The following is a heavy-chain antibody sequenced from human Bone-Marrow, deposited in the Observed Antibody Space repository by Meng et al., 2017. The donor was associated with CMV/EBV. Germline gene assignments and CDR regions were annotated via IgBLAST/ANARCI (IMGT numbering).Heavy chain of an antibody. CDR1: GFSFSTHW. V-gene: IGHV5-51*04. Sequence: KVSCKASGFSFSTHWIGYVRQMPGKGLEWIGIIYPADSDTKYSPSFQGQVTISADKPTGTAYLQWGSLKASDTAIYYCARSQTGSYYGFDYWGQGTLVTVFS. CDR2: IYPADSDT. J-gene: IGHJ4*02. D-gene: IGHD3-10*01. CDR3: ARSQTGSYYGFDY.